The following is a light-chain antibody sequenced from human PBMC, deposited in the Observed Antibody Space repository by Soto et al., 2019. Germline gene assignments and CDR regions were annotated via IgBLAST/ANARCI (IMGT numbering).Light chain of an antibody. Sequence: QSALTQPASVSGSPGQSITISCTGSSSDIGGYVSWYQQHPGKAPKLLIYEVSNRPSGVSNRFSGSKSGNTASLTISGLQAEDEADYHCSSYSSTSTLYVFGTGTKLTVL. CDR1: SSDIGGY. CDR3: SSYSSTSTLYV. V-gene: IGLV2-14*01. CDR2: EVS. J-gene: IGLJ1*01.